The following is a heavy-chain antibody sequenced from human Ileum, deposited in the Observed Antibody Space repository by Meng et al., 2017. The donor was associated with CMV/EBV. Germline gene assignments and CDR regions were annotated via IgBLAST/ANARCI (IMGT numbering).Heavy chain of an antibody. CDR2: IYYARNT. J-gene: IGHJ4*02. V-gene: IGHV4-31*02. D-gene: IGHD6-19*01. CDR3: ARVGSSGWGLQY. Sequence: VSGVSMSDGGHYCNWIRQLPGEGLEWIGYIYYARNTHYNPSLKSRVTMSADTAKNQLSLTLTSVTAADTAVYYCARVGSSGWGLQYWGQGALVTVSS. CDR1: GVSMSDGGHY.